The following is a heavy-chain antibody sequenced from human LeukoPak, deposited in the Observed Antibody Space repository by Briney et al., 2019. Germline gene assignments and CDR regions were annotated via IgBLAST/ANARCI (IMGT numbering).Heavy chain of an antibody. J-gene: IGHJ4*02. CDR1: GFTFSSYG. CDR3: AKDKAAYYDSSGYYYFDY. V-gene: IGHV3-33*06. D-gene: IGHD3-22*01. Sequence: GGSLRLSCAASGFTFSSYGMHWVRQAPGKGLEWVAVIWYDGSNKYYADSVKGRFTISRDNSKNTLYLQMNSLRAEDTAVYYCAKDKAAYYDSSGYYYFDYWGQGTLVTVSS. CDR2: IWYDGSNK.